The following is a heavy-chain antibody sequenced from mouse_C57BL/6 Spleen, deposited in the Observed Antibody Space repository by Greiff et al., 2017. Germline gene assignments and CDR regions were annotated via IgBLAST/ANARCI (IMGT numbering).Heavy chain of an antibody. V-gene: IGHV1-5*01. CDR3: TREELTGTYYFDY. CDR1: GYTFTSYW. J-gene: IGHJ2*01. Sequence: VQLKQSGTVLARPGASVKMSCKTSGYTFTSYWMHWVKQRPGQGLEWIGAIYPGNSDTSYNQKFKGKAKLTAVTSASTAYMELSSLTNEDSAVYYCTREELTGTYYFDYWGQGTTLTVSS. CDR2: IYPGNSDT. D-gene: IGHD4-1*01.